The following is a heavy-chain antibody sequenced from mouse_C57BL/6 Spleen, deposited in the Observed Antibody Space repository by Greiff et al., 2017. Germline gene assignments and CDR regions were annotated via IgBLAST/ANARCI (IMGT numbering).Heavy chain of an antibody. V-gene: IGHV3-6*01. CDR1: GYSITSGYC. D-gene: IGHD1-2*01. J-gene: IGHJ3*01. CDR2: ISYDGSN. Sequence: EVQLQQSGPGLVKPSQSLSLTCSVTGYSITSGYCWNWIRQFPGNKLEWMGYISYDGSNNYNPSLKNRISITRDTSKNQFFLKLNSVTTEDTATYCCAWGTALAYWGQGTLVTVSA. CDR3: AWGTALAY.